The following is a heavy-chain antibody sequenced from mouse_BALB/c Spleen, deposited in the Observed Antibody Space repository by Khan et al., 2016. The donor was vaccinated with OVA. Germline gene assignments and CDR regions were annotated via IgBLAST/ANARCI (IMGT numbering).Heavy chain of an antibody. CDR1: GYTLTSYT. D-gene: IGHD2-14*01. CDR3: AREGAYYRSDGWFAY. CDR2: ISPSSGYT. V-gene: IGHV1-4*01. Sequence: QMQLEESGAELARPGASVKMSCKASGYTLTSYTMHWVKQRPGQGLEWIGYISPSSGYTNYNQKFKDKATLTADKSSSTAYMQLSSLTSEDSAVYYCAREGAYYRSDGWFAYWGQGTLVTVSA. J-gene: IGHJ3*01.